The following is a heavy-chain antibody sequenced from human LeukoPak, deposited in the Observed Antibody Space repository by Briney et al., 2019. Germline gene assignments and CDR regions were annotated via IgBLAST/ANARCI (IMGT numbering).Heavy chain of an antibody. D-gene: IGHD1-14*01. CDR1: GGTFSSYA. CDR3: ARWSGDWFDP. Sequence: ASVKVSCKASGGTFSSYAISWVRQAPGQGLEGMGWINPNSGGTNYAQKFQGRVTMTRDTSISTAYMELSRLRSDDTAVYYCARWSGDWFDPWGQGTLVTVSS. V-gene: IGHV1-2*02. CDR2: INPNSGGT. J-gene: IGHJ5*02.